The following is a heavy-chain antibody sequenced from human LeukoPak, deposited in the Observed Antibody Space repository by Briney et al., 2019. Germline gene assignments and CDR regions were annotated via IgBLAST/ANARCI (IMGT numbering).Heavy chain of an antibody. CDR1: GDSVSSNSAA. V-gene: IGHV6-1*01. CDR2: TYYRSRWYN. J-gene: IGHJ4*02. Sequence: SQTLSLTCVISGDSVSSNSAAWNWIRQSPSRGLEWLGRTYYRSRWYNDYAVSVKSRITINPDTSKNQFSLQLNSVTPEDTAVYYCARDPQYYYDSSGQWGFDYWGQGTLVTVSS. D-gene: IGHD3-22*01. CDR3: ARDPQYYYDSSGQWGFDY.